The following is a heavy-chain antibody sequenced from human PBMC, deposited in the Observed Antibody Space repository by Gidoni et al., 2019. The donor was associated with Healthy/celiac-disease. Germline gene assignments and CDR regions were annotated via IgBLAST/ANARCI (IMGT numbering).Heavy chain of an antibody. CDR1: GFTFRSYA. D-gene: IGHD2-15*01. J-gene: IGHJ4*02. CDR3: AKDKGKVVVAADPFDY. Sequence: EVQLLESGGGLVQPGGSLRLSCAASGFTFRSYAMSWVRQAPGKGLEWVSAISGSGGSTYYADSVKGRFTISRDNSKNTLYLQMNSLRAEDTAVYYCAKDKGKVVVAADPFDYWGQGTLVTVSS. CDR2: ISGSGGST. V-gene: IGHV3-23*01.